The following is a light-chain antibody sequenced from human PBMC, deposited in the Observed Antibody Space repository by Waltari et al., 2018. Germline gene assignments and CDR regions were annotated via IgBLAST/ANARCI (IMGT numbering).Light chain of an antibody. CDR1: SASISSNY. Sequence: FMLTQPHSVSESPGKTVSISCPRSSASISSNYFQWYQQRPGSAPTIVIYEDDQRPSGVPDRFSGSIDSSSNSASLTISGLETEDEADYYCQSYDASVIFGGGTRLTVL. CDR2: EDD. J-gene: IGLJ2*01. V-gene: IGLV6-57*03. CDR3: QSYDASVI.